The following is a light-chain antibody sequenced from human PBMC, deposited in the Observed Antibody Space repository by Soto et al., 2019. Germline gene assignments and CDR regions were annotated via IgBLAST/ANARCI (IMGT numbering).Light chain of an antibody. CDR2: EGS. J-gene: IGLJ1*01. Sequence: QSVLTQPASVSGSPGQSITISCTGTSSDVGSYNLVSWYQQHPGKAPKLMIYEGSKRPSGVSNRFSGSKSGNTASLTISGRQAEDEADYYCCSYAGSSTLVFGTGTKLTVL. CDR1: SSDVGSYNL. V-gene: IGLV2-23*01. CDR3: CSYAGSSTLV.